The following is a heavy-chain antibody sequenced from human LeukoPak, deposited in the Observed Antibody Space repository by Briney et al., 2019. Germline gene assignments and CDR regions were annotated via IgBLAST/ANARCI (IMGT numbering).Heavy chain of an antibody. CDR3: SRDSRRYCSSTSCPFDY. V-gene: IGHV1-69*05. CDR1: GGTFSSYA. Sequence: SVKVSCKASGGTFSSYAISWVRQAPGQGLEWMGGIIPIFGTANYAQKFQGRVTITTDESTSTAYMELSSLRSEDTAVYYCSRDSRRYCSSTSCPFDYWGQGTLVTVSS. D-gene: IGHD2-2*01. J-gene: IGHJ4*02. CDR2: IIPIFGTA.